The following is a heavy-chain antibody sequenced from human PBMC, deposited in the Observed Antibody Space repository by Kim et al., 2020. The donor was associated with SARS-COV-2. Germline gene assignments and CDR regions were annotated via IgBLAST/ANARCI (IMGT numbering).Heavy chain of an antibody. CDR1: GFSFSNSA. CDR3: ASGGGGGLCPAM. V-gene: IGHV3-23*01. CDR2: ISGSGDTT. J-gene: IGHJ4*02. Sequence: GGSLRLSCAASGFSFSNSAMSWVRQAPGKGLERVSAISGSGDTTYYADSVQGRFTISRDNSKHTLSLQMNSLRVEVTATYFCASGGGGGLCPAMWGQGTL. D-gene: IGHD2-15*01.